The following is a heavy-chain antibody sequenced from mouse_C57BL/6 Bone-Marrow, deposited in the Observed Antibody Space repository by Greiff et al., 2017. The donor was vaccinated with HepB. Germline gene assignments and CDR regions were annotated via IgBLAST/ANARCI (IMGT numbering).Heavy chain of an antibody. J-gene: IGHJ4*01. D-gene: IGHD3-2*02. CDR2: ISNLAYSI. CDR1: GFTFSDYG. CDR3: ERLDRQLRLRGYAMDY. V-gene: IGHV5-15*01. Sequence: EVMLVESGGGLVQPGGSLKLSCAASGFTFSDYGMAWVRQAPRKGPEWVAFISNLAYSIYYADTVTGRFTISRENAKNTLYLEMSSRRSEDTAMYYCERLDRQLRLRGYAMDYWGQGTSVTVAS.